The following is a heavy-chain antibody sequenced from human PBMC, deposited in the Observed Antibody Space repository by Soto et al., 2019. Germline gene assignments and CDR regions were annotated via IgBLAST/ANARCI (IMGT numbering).Heavy chain of an antibody. Sequence: QVQLVESGGGVVQPGRSLRLSCAASGFTFSSYGMHWVRQAPGKGLEWVAVIWYDGSNKYYADSVKGRFTISRDNSKNTXYXPMNSLRAEDTAVYYCARDHEGSSSWYVDYYYGMDVWGQGTTVTVSS. D-gene: IGHD6-13*01. V-gene: IGHV3-33*01. CDR3: ARDHEGSSSWYVDYYYGMDV. CDR1: GFTFSSYG. CDR2: IWYDGSNK. J-gene: IGHJ6*02.